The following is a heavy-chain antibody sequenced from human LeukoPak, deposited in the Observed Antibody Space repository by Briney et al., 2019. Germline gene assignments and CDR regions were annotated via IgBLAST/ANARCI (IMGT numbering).Heavy chain of an antibody. D-gene: IGHD3-3*01. V-gene: IGHV3-48*01. Sequence: QPGESLRLSCAASGFLFSSYSMNWVRQAPGKGLEWVSYISGGSSTIYYADSVKGRFTISRDNAKNSLDLQMNSLRAEDSAVYYCARERIWNGYYFFDYWGQGTLVTVSS. J-gene: IGHJ4*02. CDR3: ARERIWNGYYFFDY. CDR2: ISGGSSTI. CDR1: GFLFSSYS.